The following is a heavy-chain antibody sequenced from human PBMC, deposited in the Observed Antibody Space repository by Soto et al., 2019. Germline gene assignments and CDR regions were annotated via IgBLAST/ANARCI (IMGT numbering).Heavy chain of an antibody. J-gene: IGHJ4*02. CDR2: INAGNGNT. Sequence: QVQLVQSGAEVKKPGASVKVSCKASGYTFTSYAMQWVRQAPGQRLEWMGWINAGNGNTKYSQKFQGRVTITSDTPASTDYMELSSLRSEDTAVDYCARDLGGWTDYWGQGTLVTVSS. V-gene: IGHV1-3*01. D-gene: IGHD6-19*01. CDR3: ARDLGGWTDY. CDR1: GYTFTSYA.